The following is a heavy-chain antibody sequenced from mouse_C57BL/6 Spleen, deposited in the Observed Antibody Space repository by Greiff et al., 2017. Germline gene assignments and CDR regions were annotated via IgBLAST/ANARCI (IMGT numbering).Heavy chain of an antibody. D-gene: IGHD1-1*01. CDR1: GFTFSNYW. CDR3: SITPVVPGGDFDV. Sequence: EVKVEESGGGLVQPGGSMKLSCVASGFTFSNYWMNWVRQSPEKGLEWVAQIRLKSDNYATHYAESVKGRFTISRDDSKSSVYLQMNNLRAEDTGIYYCSITPVVPGGDFDVWGTGTTVTVSS. CDR2: IRLKSDNYAT. J-gene: IGHJ1*03. V-gene: IGHV6-3*01.